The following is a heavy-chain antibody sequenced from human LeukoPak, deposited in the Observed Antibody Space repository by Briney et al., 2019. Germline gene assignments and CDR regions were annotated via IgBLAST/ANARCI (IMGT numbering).Heavy chain of an antibody. CDR3: ARRAEYYYDSSGYHIYYFEY. J-gene: IGHJ4*02. D-gene: IGHD3-22*01. Sequence: GESLKISCKGSGYSFTSYWIGWVRQMPGKGLEWMGIIYPGDSDTRYSPSFQGQVTISADKSISTAYLQWSSLKASDTAMYYCARRAEYYYDSSGYHIYYFEYWGQGTLVTVSS. CDR1: GYSFTSYW. CDR2: IYPGDSDT. V-gene: IGHV5-51*01.